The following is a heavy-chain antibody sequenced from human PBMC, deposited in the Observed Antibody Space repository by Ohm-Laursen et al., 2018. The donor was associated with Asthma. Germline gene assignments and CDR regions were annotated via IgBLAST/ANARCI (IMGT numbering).Heavy chain of an antibody. CDR2: INENGGEK. D-gene: IGHD6-19*01. Sequence: SLRLSCAASGFTFNKSWMSWVRQAPGKGLEWVAHINENGGEKFYVDSVKGRFTISRDNAKNSLYLQMNSLRAEDTAVYYCARVSVAGTHSGVDYWGQGTLATVSS. J-gene: IGHJ4*02. CDR3: ARVSVAGTHSGVDY. V-gene: IGHV3-7*02. CDR1: GFTFNKSW.